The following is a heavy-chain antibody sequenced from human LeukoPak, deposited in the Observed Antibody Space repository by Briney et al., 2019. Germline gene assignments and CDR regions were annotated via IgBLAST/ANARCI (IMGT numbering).Heavy chain of an antibody. CDR3: ARADCSGGSCYPLFDY. CDR2: IKQDGSEK. CDR1: GFTFSSYW. V-gene: IGHV3-7*01. J-gene: IGHJ4*02. D-gene: IGHD2-15*01. Sequence: GGSLRLSCAASGFTFSSYWISWVRQAPGKWLEWVANIKQDGSEKSYVASGKGRFTISRDKAKNSLYLQMNSLRAEDTAVYYCARADCSGGSCYPLFDYWGQGTLVTVSS.